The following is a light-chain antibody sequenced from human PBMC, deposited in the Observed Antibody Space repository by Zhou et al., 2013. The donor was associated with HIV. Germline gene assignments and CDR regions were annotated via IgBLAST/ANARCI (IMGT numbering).Light chain of an antibody. V-gene: IGKV3-20*01. CDR2: DAS. CDR1: QSIDSGH. Sequence: EVLMTQSPVTLSVSPGGRATLSCRASQSIDSGHLAWYQQRPGQTPRLLFSDASTRAAGIPDRFSGSGSGTDFTLTISRLESEDFAVYYCQYHATSPLMCGFGQGTRLEIK. J-gene: IGKJ2*04. CDR3: QYHATSPLMCG.